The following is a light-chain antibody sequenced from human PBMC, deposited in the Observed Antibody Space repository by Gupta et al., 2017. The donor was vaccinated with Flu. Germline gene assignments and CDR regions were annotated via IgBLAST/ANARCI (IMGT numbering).Light chain of an antibody. CDR2: QAS. V-gene: IGKV1-5*03. CDR3: QHYSSYSGYS. J-gene: IGKJ2*03. Sequence: STLSASVGDRVTITCRASQSINSWLAWYQQKPGKAPKLLIYQASILETGVPSRFSGSGYGTEFTLTISCLQPDDFATYYCQHYSSYSGYSFGQGTKLEIK. CDR1: QSINSW.